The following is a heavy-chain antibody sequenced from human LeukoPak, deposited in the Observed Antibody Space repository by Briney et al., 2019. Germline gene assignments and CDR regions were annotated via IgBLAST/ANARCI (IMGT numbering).Heavy chain of an antibody. Sequence: SETLSLTCAVYGGSFSGYYWSWIRQPPGKGLEWIGEINHSGSTNYNPSLKSRVTISVDTSKNQFSLKLSSVTAADTAVYYCARGGVWFGELLSEDWGQGTLVTVSS. D-gene: IGHD3-10*01. CDR1: GGSFSGYY. J-gene: IGHJ4*02. CDR2: INHSGST. CDR3: ARGGVWFGELLSED. V-gene: IGHV4-34*01.